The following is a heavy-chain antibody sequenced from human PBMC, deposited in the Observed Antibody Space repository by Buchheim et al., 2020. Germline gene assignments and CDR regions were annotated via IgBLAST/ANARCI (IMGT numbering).Heavy chain of an antibody. Sequence: EVQLVESGGGLVQPGGSLRLSCAASGFTFSSYWMHWVRQAPGKGLVWVSRINSDGSSTSYADSVKGRFTISRENAKKTLYLQMNSLRAEDTAVYYCARVHDYDFWSGYPDYYYYYGMDVWGQGTT. CDR2: INSDGSST. J-gene: IGHJ6*02. D-gene: IGHD3-3*01. CDR1: GFTFSSYW. V-gene: IGHV3-74*01. CDR3: ARVHDYDFWSGYPDYYYYYGMDV.